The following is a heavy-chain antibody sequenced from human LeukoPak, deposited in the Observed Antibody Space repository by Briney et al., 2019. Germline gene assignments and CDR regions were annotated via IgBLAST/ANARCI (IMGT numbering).Heavy chain of an antibody. D-gene: IGHD6-13*01. J-gene: IGHJ4*02. CDR3: AKVEQQLVMEYYFDY. CDR1: GFTFSSYA. Sequence: GGSLRLFCAASGFTFSSYAMSWVRHAPGKGLEWVSSISGSGGKTYYADSVKGRFTISRDNSKNTLYLQMNSLKAEDTAVYYWAKVEQQLVMEYYFDYWGQGTLVTVSS. V-gene: IGHV3-23*01. CDR2: ISGSGGKT.